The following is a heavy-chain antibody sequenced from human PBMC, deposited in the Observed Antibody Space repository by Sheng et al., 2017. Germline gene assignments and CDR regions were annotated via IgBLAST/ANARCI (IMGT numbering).Heavy chain of an antibody. CDR3: ARDLGGYNPIGAFDI. J-gene: IGHJ3*02. CDR1: GFTFSSYA. Sequence: QVQLVESGGGVVQPGRSLRLSCAASGFTFSSYAMHWVRQAPGKGLEWVAVISYDGSNKYYADSVKGRFTISRDNSKNTLYLQMNSLRAEDTAVYYCARDLGGYNPIGAFDIWGQGTMVTVSS. V-gene: IGHV3-30-3*01. D-gene: IGHD6-25*01. CDR2: ISYDGSNK.